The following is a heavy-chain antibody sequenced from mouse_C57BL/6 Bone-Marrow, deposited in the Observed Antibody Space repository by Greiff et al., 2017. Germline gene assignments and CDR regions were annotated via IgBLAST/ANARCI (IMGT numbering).Heavy chain of an antibody. CDR1: GFTFSDYG. V-gene: IGHV5-17*01. CDR3: AADGKFFDY. Sequence: EVNLVESGGGLVKPGGSLKLSCAASGFTFSDYGMHWVRQAPEKGLEWVAYISSSSRTIYYADTVKGRFTISRDNSKNMLFLQMNSLRSEDTAMFYCAADGKFFDYWGQGTTLTVSS. D-gene: IGHD2-1*01. CDR2: ISSSSRTI. J-gene: IGHJ2*01.